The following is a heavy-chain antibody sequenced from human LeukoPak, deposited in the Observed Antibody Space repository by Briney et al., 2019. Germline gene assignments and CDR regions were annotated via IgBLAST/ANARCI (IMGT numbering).Heavy chain of an antibody. CDR1: GGSLSGYY. CDR2: INHSGST. CDR3: ARQWLVSPLFDY. D-gene: IGHD6-19*01. J-gene: IGHJ4*02. V-gene: IGHV4-34*01. Sequence: SETLSLTCAVYGGSLSGYYWSWIRQPPGKGLEWIGEINHSGSTNYNPSLKRRVTISVDTSKNQLSLKLSSMTAADTAVYYCARQWLVSPLFDYWGQGTLVTVSS.